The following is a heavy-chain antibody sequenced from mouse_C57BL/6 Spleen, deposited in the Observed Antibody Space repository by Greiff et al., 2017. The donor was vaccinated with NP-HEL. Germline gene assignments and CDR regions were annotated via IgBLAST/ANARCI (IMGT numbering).Heavy chain of an antibody. V-gene: IGHV14-4*01. CDR3: TTGRLWFAY. J-gene: IGHJ3*01. Sequence: EVQLQQSGAELVRPGASVKLSCTASGFNIKDDYMHWVKQRPEQGLEWIGWIDPENGDTEYASKFQGKATITADTSSNTAYLQLSSLTSEDTAVYYCTTGRLWFAYWGQGTLVTVSA. CDR1: GFNIKDDY. CDR2: IDPENGDT.